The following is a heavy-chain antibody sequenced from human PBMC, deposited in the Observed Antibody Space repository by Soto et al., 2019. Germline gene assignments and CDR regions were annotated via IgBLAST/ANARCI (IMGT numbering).Heavy chain of an antibody. CDR2: ISNSGGST. D-gene: IGHD3-9*01. V-gene: IGHV3-23*01. CDR3: AKDISTTANILTGYYHDY. Sequence: EVQLLESGGGLVQPGGSLRLSCAASGFTFSSYAMSWVRQAPGKGLEWVSGISNSGGSTYYADSVKGRFTISRDNSKNTLYLQMNSLRGEDTAVYYCAKDISTTANILTGYYHDYWGQGTLVTVSS. CDR1: GFTFSSYA. J-gene: IGHJ4*02.